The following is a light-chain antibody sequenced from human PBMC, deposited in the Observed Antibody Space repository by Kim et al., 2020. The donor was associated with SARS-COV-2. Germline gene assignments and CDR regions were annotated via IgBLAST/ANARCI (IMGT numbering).Light chain of an antibody. V-gene: IGKV3-15*01. J-gene: IGKJ3*01. Sequence: SPGERATLSCRASQSVSSNLAWYQQKPGQAPRLLIYGASTRATDIPARFSGSGSGTEFTLTISSLQSEDFAVYYCQQYNNWPPFTFGPGTKVDIK. CDR2: GAS. CDR1: QSVSSN. CDR3: QQYNNWPPFT.